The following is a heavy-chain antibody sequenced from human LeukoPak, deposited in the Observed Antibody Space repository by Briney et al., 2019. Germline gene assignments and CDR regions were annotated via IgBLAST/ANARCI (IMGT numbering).Heavy chain of an antibody. D-gene: IGHD6-13*01. V-gene: IGHV4-31*03. CDR3: ARGIAAAAEHWFDP. CDR1: GGSIGSGGYY. CDR2: IYYSGST. J-gene: IGHJ5*02. Sequence: PSQTLSLTCTVSGGSIGSGGYYWSWIRQHPGKGLEWIGYIYYSGSTYHNPSLKSRVTISVDTSKNQFSLKLSSVTAADTAVYYCARGIAAAAEHWFDPWGQGTLVTVSS.